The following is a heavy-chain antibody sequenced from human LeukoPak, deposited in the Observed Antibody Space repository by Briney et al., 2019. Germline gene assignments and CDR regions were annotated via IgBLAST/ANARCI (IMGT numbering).Heavy chain of an antibody. CDR1: GFTFSSYS. J-gene: IGHJ5*02. CDR3: ARERLRIAVAGRGKNWFDP. CDR2: ISSSNSYI. D-gene: IGHD6-19*01. Sequence: PGGSLRLSCAASGFTFSSYSMNWVRQAPGKGLEWVSSISSSNSYIYYADSVKGRFTISRDNAKNSLYLQMNSLRAEDTAVYYCARERLRIAVAGRGKNWFDPWGQGTLVTVSS. V-gene: IGHV3-21*01.